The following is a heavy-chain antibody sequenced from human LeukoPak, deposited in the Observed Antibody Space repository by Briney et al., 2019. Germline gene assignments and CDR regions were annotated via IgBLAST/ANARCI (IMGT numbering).Heavy chain of an antibody. CDR2: INHSGST. J-gene: IGHJ5*02. CDR1: GGSFSGYY. V-gene: IGHV4-34*01. Sequence: SETLPLTCAVYGGSFSGYYWSWIRQPPGKGLEWIGEINHSGSTNYNPSLKSRVTISVDTSKNQFSLKLSSVTAAGTAVYYCARGVRWFDPWGQGTLVTVSS. D-gene: IGHD6-6*01. CDR3: ARGVRWFDP.